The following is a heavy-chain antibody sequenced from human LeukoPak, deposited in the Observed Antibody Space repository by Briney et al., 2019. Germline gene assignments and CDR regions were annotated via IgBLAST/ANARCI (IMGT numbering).Heavy chain of an antibody. D-gene: IGHD5-12*01. Sequence: GGSLRLSCAASRCTFDDYGMSWVRQAPGKGLEWVSGINWNGGSTGYADPVKGRFTISRDNAKNSLYLQMNSLRAEDTALYYCARGEPSSWLRLPTPFDYWGQGTLVTVSS. J-gene: IGHJ4*02. CDR3: ARGEPSSWLRLPTPFDY. CDR2: INWNGGST. V-gene: IGHV3-20*04. CDR1: RCTFDDYG.